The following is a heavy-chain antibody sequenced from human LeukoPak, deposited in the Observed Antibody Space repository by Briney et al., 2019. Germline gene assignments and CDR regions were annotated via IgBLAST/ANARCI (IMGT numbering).Heavy chain of an antibody. J-gene: IGHJ5*02. CDR2: IYHSGST. CDR3: ARTPYCSSASCSRFDP. CDR1: GYSISSGYY. D-gene: IGHD2-2*01. Sequence: SETLSLTCAVSGYSISSGYYWGWLRQPPGKGLEWIGSIYHSGSTYYNPSLKSRVTISVDTSKNQFSLKLSSVTAADTAVYYCARTPYCSSASCSRFDPWGQGTLVTVSS. V-gene: IGHV4-38-2*01.